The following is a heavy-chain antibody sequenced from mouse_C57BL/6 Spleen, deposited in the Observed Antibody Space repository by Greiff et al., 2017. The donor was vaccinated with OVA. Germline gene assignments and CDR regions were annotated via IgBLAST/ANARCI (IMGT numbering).Heavy chain of an antibody. Sequence: QVQLQQSGAELVRPGASVTLSCKASGYTFTDYEMHWVKQTPVHGLEWIGAIDPETGGTAYNQKFKGKAILTADKSSSTAYMELRSLPSEDSAVYYFTKTGTNYFGYWGQGTTLTVSS. V-gene: IGHV1-15*01. D-gene: IGHD4-1*01. CDR1: GYTFTDYE. CDR3: TKTGTNYFGY. CDR2: IDPETGGT. J-gene: IGHJ2*01.